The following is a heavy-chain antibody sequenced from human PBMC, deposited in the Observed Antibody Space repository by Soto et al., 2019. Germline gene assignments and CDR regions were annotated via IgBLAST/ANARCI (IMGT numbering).Heavy chain of an antibody. CDR3: AKDSSIVGARGYYYGPGV. D-gene: IGHD1-26*01. Sequence: GGSLRLSCAASGFTFSRNGMHWVRQAPGKGLEWVAVLSYDGDNQYYADSVKGRFTVTRDNSKNTLFLQMNSLRAEDTAMYYCAKDSSIVGARGYYYGPGVWGQGTTVTV. V-gene: IGHV3-30*18. J-gene: IGHJ6*02. CDR2: LSYDGDNQ. CDR1: GFTFSRNG.